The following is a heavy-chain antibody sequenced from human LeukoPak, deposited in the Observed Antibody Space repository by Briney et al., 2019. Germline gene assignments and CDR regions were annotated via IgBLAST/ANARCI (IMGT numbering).Heavy chain of an antibody. CDR3: ARQGIATAGIY. Sequence: ASVKVSCKASGGTLKSYAFSWVRQAPGQGLEWMGGTIAIFGTPNYAQRFQDRVSITKDESTNTVYMELSNLRSDDTAVYYCARQGIATAGIYWGQGTLVTVSS. V-gene: IGHV1-69*05. J-gene: IGHJ4*02. CDR1: GGTLKSYA. CDR2: TIAIFGTP. D-gene: IGHD6-13*01.